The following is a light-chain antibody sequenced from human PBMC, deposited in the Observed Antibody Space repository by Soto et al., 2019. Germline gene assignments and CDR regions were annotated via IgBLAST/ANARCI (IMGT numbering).Light chain of an antibody. CDR3: CSCTSDLTPYV. Sequence: QSALTQPASVSGSPGQSITISCTGTSSDIGGHDDVSWYQQHPGKVPKLLIYGVTDRPSGVSNRFSGSKSGNVASLTISGLQAEDEADYYCCSCTSDLTPYVFGTGTKVTVL. CDR1: SSDIGGHDD. V-gene: IGLV2-14*03. CDR2: GVT. J-gene: IGLJ1*01.